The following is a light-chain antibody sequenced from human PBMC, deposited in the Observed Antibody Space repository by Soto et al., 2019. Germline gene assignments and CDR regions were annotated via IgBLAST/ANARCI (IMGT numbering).Light chain of an antibody. V-gene: IGLV7-46*01. CDR3: LLSHGRARV. J-gene: IGLJ3*02. CDR1: TGAVTSGHW. Sequence: VVTQEPSLTVSPGGTVTLTCGSNTGAVTSGHWPYCFQRKPGQAPRTLIYDTTNKQSWTPARFSGSLLGGKAALTLSGAQPEDEADYHCLLSHGRARVFGGGTQLTVL. CDR2: DTT.